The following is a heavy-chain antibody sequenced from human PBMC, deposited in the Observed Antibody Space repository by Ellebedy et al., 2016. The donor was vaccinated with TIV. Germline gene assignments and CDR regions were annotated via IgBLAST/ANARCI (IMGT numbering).Heavy chain of an antibody. D-gene: IGHD2-15*01. CDR2: IRSKAYGGTT. V-gene: IGHV3-72*01. CDR1: GFTFSDHH. CDR3: ARGWSTPDS. Sequence: GESLKISCAASGFTFSDHHMDWVRQAPGKGLEWVGFIRSKAYGGTTEYAGSVRGRFSISRDDSKNSVYLQMNSLKTEDTAVYYCARGWSTPDSWGQGTLVIVSS. J-gene: IGHJ4*02.